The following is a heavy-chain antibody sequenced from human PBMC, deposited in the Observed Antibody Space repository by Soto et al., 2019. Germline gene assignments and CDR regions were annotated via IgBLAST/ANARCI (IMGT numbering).Heavy chain of an antibody. V-gene: IGHV3-30*03. Sequence: QVQLVESGGGVVQPGRSLRLSCAASGFTFSSYGMHWVRQAPGKWLQWVAVISYDGSNKYYADSVKGRFTISRDNSKNTLYLQMNSLRAEDTAVYYCVGGYYFGDYWGQGTLVTVSS. CDR1: GFTFSSYG. CDR3: VGGYYFGDY. D-gene: IGHD3-22*01. CDR2: ISYDGSNK. J-gene: IGHJ4*02.